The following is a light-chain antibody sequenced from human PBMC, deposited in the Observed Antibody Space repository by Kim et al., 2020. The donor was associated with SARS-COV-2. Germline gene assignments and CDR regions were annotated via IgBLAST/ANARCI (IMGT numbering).Light chain of an antibody. CDR2: QDT. J-gene: IGLJ3*02. CDR3: QAWDSSTKGV. Sequence: SYELTQPPSVSVSPGQTASITCSGDKLGDKYVCWYQQKPGQSPVLVIYQDTKRPSGIPERFSGSNSGKTATLTISGTQAMDEADYYCQAWDSSTKGVFGGGTQLTVL. CDR1: KLGDKY. V-gene: IGLV3-1*01.